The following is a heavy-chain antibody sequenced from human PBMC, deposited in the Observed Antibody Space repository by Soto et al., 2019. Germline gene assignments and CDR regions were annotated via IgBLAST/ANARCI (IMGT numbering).Heavy chain of an antibody. CDR1: GFTFSSYA. CDR2: ISGSGGST. V-gene: IGHV3-23*01. CDR3: ARRSSGWYFDY. D-gene: IGHD6-19*01. Sequence: EVQLLESGGGLVQPGGSLRLSCAASGFTFSSYAMSWVRQAPGKGLEWVSAISGSGGSTYYADSVKGRFTISRDNSKNTLYLQMDSLRAEGTAVYYWARRSSGWYFDYWGQGTLVPVSS. J-gene: IGHJ4*02.